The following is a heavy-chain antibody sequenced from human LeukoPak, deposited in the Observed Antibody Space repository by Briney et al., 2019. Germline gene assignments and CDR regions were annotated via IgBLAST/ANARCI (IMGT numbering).Heavy chain of an antibody. J-gene: IGHJ4*02. D-gene: IGHD2-2*01. Sequence: GGSLRLSCAASGLTFSSYSMNWIRQAPGKGLEWVSSISRSSSYIYYADSVKGRFTISRDNSKNTLYLQMNSLRAEDTAVYYCAKSGPYCSSTSCNYFDYWGQGTLVTVSP. V-gene: IGHV3-21*04. CDR1: GLTFSSYS. CDR3: AKSGPYCSSTSCNYFDY. CDR2: ISRSSSYI.